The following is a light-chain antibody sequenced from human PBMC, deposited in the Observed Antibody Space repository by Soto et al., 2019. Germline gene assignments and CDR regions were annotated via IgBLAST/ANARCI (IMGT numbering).Light chain of an antibody. CDR3: SSYRSSTTLVV. CDR2: GNR. CDR1: SSNLGAGYD. V-gene: IGLV1-40*01. J-gene: IGLJ2*01. Sequence: QSVLTQPPSVSGAPGQRVTISCTGNSSNLGAGYDVHWYQQLPGAAPKLVIFGNRNRPSGVPERFSGSKSGNTASLTISGLQAEDEADYYCSSYRSSTTLVVFGGGTKLTVL.